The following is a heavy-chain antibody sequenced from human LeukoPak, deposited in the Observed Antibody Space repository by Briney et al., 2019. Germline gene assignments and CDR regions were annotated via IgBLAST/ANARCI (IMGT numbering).Heavy chain of an antibody. V-gene: IGHV3-23*01. Sequence: GGSLRLSCAASGFTFSSYAMSWVRQAPGKGLEWVSAISGSGGSTYYADSVKGRFTISRDNSKNTLYLQMNSLRAEDTAVYYCAKANCSSTSCYRLLDYWGQGTLVTVSS. J-gene: IGHJ4*02. CDR2: ISGSGGST. CDR1: GFTFSSYA. D-gene: IGHD2-2*01. CDR3: AKANCSSTSCYRLLDY.